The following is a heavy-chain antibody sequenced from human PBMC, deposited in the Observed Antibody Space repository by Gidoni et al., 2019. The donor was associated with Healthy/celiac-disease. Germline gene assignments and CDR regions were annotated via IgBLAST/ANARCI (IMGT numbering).Heavy chain of an antibody. CDR1: GYTFTSYY. D-gene: IGHD6-19*01. CDR3: ARDRGIAVAGYYYYYYMDV. Sequence: QVQLVQSGAEVKKPGASVKVSCKASGYTFTSYYMHWVRQAPGQGLEWMGIINPSGGSTSYAQKFQGRVTMTRDTSTSTVYMELSSLRSEDTAVYYCARDRGIAVAGYYYYYYMDVWGKGTTVTVSS. V-gene: IGHV1-46*03. CDR2: INPSGGST. J-gene: IGHJ6*03.